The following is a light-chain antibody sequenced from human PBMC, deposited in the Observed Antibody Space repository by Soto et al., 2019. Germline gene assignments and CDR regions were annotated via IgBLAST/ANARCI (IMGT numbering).Light chain of an antibody. J-gene: IGKJ2*01. CDR2: TAS. CDR3: QQYKDWPPYT. CDR1: QSVSTN. Sequence: EIVMTQSPATLSVSPGERATLSCRASQSVSTNLAWYQQRPGQAPRLLMYTASVRATGTPARFSGSGSGTAFTLNIASLQSEDFGIYYCQQYKDWPPYTFGQGTKLEIK. V-gene: IGKV3-15*01.